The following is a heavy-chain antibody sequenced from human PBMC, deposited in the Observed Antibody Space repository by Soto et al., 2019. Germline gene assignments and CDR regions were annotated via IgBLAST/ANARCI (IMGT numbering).Heavy chain of an antibody. CDR1: GYSFTSYG. CDR2: ISTYNGNT. J-gene: IGHJ5*02. Sequence: ASVKVSCKASGYSFTSYGISWVRQAPGQGLEWTGWISTYNGNTNYAQKLQGRVTMTTDTSTSTAYMELRSLRSDDTAVYYCARSSGKSWMFYWFDPWGQGTLVTVSS. D-gene: IGHD5-12*01. V-gene: IGHV1-18*01. CDR3: ARSSGKSWMFYWFDP.